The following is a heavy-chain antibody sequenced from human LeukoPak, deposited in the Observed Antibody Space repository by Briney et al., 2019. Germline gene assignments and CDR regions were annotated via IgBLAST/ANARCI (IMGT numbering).Heavy chain of an antibody. CDR2: ISYDGSNK. D-gene: IGHD2-2*01. CDR3: AREIDIVVVPAAIDY. J-gene: IGHJ4*02. Sequence: PGGSLRLSCAASGFYFRDHWMDWVRQAPGKGLEWVAVISYDGSNKYYADSVKGRFTISRDNSKNTLYLQMNSLRAEDTAVYYCAREIDIVVVPAAIDYWGQGTLVTVSS. CDR1: GFYFRDHW. V-gene: IGHV3-30-3*01.